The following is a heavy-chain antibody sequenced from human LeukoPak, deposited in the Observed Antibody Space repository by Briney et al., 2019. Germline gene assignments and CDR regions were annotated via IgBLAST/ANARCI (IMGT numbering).Heavy chain of an antibody. D-gene: IGHD6-6*01. J-gene: IGHJ6*02. CDR2: IYHGGST. Sequence: SETLSLTCTVSGGSISGFYWSWVRQPPGKGLEWIAYIYHGGSTNYNPSLESRVTLSVDTSKNQFSLRLTSVTAADTAVYFCATNGLNSSSSRNYYYSLDVWGQGTTVTVSS. CDR1: GGSISGFY. V-gene: IGHV4-59*08. CDR3: ATNGLNSSSSRNYYYSLDV.